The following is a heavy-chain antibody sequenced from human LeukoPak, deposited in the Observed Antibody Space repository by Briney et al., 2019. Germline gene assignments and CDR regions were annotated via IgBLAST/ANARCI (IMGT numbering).Heavy chain of an antibody. V-gene: IGHV3-53*01. CDR3: ARGGSMVRGVL. D-gene: IGHD3-10*01. CDR1: GFPVSSDL. J-gene: IGHJ4*02. CDR2: MNSGGDT. Sequence: GGSLRLSCVVSGFPVSSDLMNWVRQAPGKGLEWVSAMNSGGDTYYADSVRGRFIISRDKSRNTLYLQMNSLRVDDTAVYYCARGGSMVRGVLWGQGTLVTVSS.